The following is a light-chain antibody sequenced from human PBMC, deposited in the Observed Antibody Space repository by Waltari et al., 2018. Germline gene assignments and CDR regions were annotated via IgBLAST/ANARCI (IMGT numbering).Light chain of an antibody. V-gene: IGKV3-20*01. CDR3: QQYGSSPWT. Sequence: EIVLTQSPGTLSLSPGERATLSCRASQSVSSSYLAWYQQKPGQAPRVLRHGASNRATGIPDRFSGSGSGTDFTLTISRLEPEDFAVYYCQQYGSSPWTFGQGTKVEIK. CDR1: QSVSSSY. J-gene: IGKJ1*01. CDR2: GAS.